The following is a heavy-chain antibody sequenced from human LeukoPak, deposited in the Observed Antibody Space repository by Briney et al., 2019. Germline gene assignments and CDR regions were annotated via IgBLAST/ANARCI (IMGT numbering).Heavy chain of an antibody. Sequence: PGGSLRLSCAASGFTFSSYAMSWVRQAPGKGLEWASAISGSGGSTYYADSVKGRFTISRDNSKNTLYLQMNSLRAEDTAVYYCAKSYYGSGEYYFDYWGQGTLVTVSS. CDR1: GFTFSSYA. V-gene: IGHV3-23*01. D-gene: IGHD3-10*01. J-gene: IGHJ4*02. CDR2: ISGSGGST. CDR3: AKSYYGSGEYYFDY.